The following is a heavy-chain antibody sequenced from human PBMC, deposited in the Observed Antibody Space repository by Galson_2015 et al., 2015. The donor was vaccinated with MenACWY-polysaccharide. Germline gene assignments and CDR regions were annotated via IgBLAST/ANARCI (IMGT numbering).Heavy chain of an antibody. CDR3: VKGGWADN. CDR1: GFDFSIHV. D-gene: IGHD1-26*01. CDR2: ISPGSETA. V-gene: IGHV3-23*01. J-gene: IGHJ4*02. Sequence: SLRLSCAASGFDFSIHVMTWVRQGPGKGLEWVSAISPGSETAYYSDSVKGRFTISRDNSKDTLHLQMDSLRAEDTAVYYCVKGGWADNWGQGTLVTVSS.